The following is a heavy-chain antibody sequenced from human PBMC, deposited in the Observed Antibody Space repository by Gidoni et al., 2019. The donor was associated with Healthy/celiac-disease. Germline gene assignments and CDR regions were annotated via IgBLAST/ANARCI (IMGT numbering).Heavy chain of an antibody. D-gene: IGHD3-10*01. J-gene: IGHJ4*02. CDR2: ISWNSGSI. CDR1: GITFDYYA. Sequence: EVQLVESGGGLVQPGRPLRLSCAASGITFDYYAMHWVRQAPGKGLEWVSGISWNSGSIGYADSVKGRFTISRDNAKNSLYLQMNSLRAEDTALYYCARHYYYGSGSYAYYFDYWGQGTLVTVSS. CDR3: ARHYYYGSGSYAYYFDY. V-gene: IGHV3-9*01.